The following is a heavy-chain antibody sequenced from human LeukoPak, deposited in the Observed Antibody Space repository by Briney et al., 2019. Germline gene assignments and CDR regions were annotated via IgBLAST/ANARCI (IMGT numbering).Heavy chain of an antibody. V-gene: IGHV3-7*01. CDR3: ARETIGGATFLDC. Sequence: PGGSLRLSCAASEFTFSSYWMSWVRQAPGKGLEWVANIKQDGSETNYVDSVKGRFIISRDNAKNPLYLQMNSLRAEDTAVYYCARETIGGATFLDCWGQGTLVTVSS. J-gene: IGHJ4*02. CDR2: IKQDGSET. D-gene: IGHD1-26*01. CDR1: EFTFSSYW.